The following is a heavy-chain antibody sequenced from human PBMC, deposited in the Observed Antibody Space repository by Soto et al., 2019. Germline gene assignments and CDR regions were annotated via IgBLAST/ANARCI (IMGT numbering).Heavy chain of an antibody. V-gene: IGHV3-72*01. J-gene: IGHJ5*02. CDR1: GFTLSDHY. CDR3: AGLTVKGYYLP. CDR2: IKNKAGSYST. Sequence: EVQLVESGGGLVQPGGSLRLSCAASGFTLSDHYMDWVRQAPGKGLEWVGRIKNKAGSYSTEYAASVTGRFTISRDDSKNSLYLEMNCLKTEYTAVCYCAGLTVKGYYLPWGQGTLVLVSS. D-gene: IGHD2-21*01.